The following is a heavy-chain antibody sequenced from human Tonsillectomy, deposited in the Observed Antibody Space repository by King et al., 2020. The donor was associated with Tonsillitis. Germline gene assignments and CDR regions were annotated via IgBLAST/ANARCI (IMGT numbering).Heavy chain of an antibody. V-gene: IGHV3-23*03. CDR2: IYSGTGST. J-gene: IGHJ3*01. Sequence: VQLVESGGGLVQPGGSLRLSCAASGFTFSSYAMSWVRQAPGKGLEWVSVIYSGTGSTFYADSVKGRFTISRDNYMNTLYLEMTSLRADDTAIYYCAKYSRVAGTPEGDAFDVWGQGTMVTASS. D-gene: IGHD2-21*01. CDR1: GFTFSSYA. CDR3: AKYSRVAGTPEGDAFDV.